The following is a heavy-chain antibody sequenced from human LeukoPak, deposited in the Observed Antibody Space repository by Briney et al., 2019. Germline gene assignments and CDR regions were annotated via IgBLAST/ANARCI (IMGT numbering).Heavy chain of an antibody. CDR2: IKQDGSEK. V-gene: IGHV3-7*01. CDR3: ARDMAYYYDSSGYYRPHYYYYMDV. J-gene: IGHJ6*03. CDR1: GFTFSSYW. D-gene: IGHD3-22*01. Sequence: GGSLRLSCAASGFTFSSYWMSWVRQAPGKGLEWVANIKQDGSEKYYVDSVKGRFTIPRDNAKNSLYLQMNSLRAEDTAVYYCARDMAYYYDSSGYYRPHYYYYMDVWGKGTTVTVSS.